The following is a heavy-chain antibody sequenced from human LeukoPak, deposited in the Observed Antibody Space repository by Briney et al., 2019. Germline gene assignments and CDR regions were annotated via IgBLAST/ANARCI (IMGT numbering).Heavy chain of an antibody. CDR2: ISDDGSKT. CDR3: AKRGGLLAPGSYWYLDL. CDR1: GFTFSSYG. D-gene: IGHD6-13*01. Sequence: GRSLRLACAASGFTFSSYGMLWVRQAPGKGLEWVAVISDDGSKTYYADSVKGRSTISRDNSKGTLYLQLNSLRPEDTAVYYCAKRGGLLAPGSYWYLDLWGRGTQVTVYS. J-gene: IGHJ2*01. V-gene: IGHV3-30*18.